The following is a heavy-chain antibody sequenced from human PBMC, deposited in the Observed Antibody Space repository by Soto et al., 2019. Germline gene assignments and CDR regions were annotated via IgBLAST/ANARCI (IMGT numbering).Heavy chain of an antibody. V-gene: IGHV1-18*01. Sequence: ASVKVSCKASGYTFTSYGISWVRQAPGQGLEWMGWISAYNGNTNYAQKLQGRVTMTTDTSTSTAYMELRSLRSDDTAVYYCARVYDYGDYYRFFDYWGQGTLVTVSS. D-gene: IGHD4-17*01. CDR2: ISAYNGNT. CDR3: ARVYDYGDYYRFFDY. J-gene: IGHJ4*02. CDR1: GYTFTSYG.